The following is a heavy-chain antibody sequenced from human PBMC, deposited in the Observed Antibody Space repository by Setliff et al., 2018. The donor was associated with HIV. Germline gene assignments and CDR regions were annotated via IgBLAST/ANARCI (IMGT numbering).Heavy chain of an antibody. V-gene: IGHV4-39*01. CDR1: GDSISSSSYY. J-gene: IGHJ5*02. Sequence: PSETLSLTCTVSGDSISSSSYYWGWIRQPPGKGLEWIGSISYSGRTYYNPSLKSRVSTSVDTSKNQLSLKLTSVSPADTALYSCARVIPAVMPANWFDPWGHGTLFTGSS. D-gene: IGHD2-2*01. CDR2: ISYSGRT. CDR3: ARVIPAVMPANWFDP.